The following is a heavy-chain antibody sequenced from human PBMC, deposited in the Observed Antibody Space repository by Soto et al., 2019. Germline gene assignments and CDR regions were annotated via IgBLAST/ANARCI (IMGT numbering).Heavy chain of an antibody. CDR3: ARDGYSGRSEGFDI. CDR2: ISYDGNNE. D-gene: IGHD1-26*01. J-gene: IGHJ3*02. Sequence: QVQLVESGGGVVQPGRSLRLSCAASGFTFSAYTMHWVRQPPGKGLEWVAVISYDGNNERYTDPVKGRFTVSRDNSKSTPYLQMNSLTSEDTDVYYCARDGYSGRSEGFDIVGQGTMVTVSS. V-gene: IGHV3-30-3*01. CDR1: GFTFSAYT.